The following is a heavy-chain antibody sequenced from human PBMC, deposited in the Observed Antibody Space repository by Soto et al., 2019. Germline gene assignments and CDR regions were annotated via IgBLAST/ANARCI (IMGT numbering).Heavy chain of an antibody. CDR1: GGSISSGDYY. J-gene: IGHJ2*01. CDR3: ARTFYCGGDCYYSYWYFDL. CDR2: IYSSGST. D-gene: IGHD2-21*02. V-gene: IGHV4-30-4*01. Sequence: QVQLQESGPGLVKPSQTLSLTCTVSGGSISSGDYYWSWIRQPPGKGLEWIGYIYSSGSTYYNPYLKSRVTISVDTSKNQFSLKLSSVTAADTAVYYCARTFYCGGDCYYSYWYFDLGGRGTLVTVSS.